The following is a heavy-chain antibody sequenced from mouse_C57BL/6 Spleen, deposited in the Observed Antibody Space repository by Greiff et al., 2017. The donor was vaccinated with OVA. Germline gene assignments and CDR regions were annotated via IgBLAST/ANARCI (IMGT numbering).Heavy chain of an antibody. CDR1: GYTFTSYW. CDR3: AKGEGSSYWYFDV. J-gene: IGHJ1*03. Sequence: VQLQQPGAELVKPGASVKLSCKASGYTFTSYWMQWVKQRPGQGLEWVGEIDPSDSYPNYNQKFKGKATLTVDTSSSTAYMQLSSLTSEDSAVYYCAKGEGSSYWYFDVWGTGTTVTVSS. V-gene: IGHV1-50*01. D-gene: IGHD1-1*01. CDR2: IDPSDSYP.